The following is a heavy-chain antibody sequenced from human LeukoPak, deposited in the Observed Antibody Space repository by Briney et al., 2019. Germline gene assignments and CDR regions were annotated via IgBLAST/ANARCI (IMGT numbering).Heavy chain of an antibody. V-gene: IGHV4-39*01. J-gene: IGHJ4*02. CDR3: AGLGYCSGGSCYLWVLVDY. CDR2: IYYSGST. Sequence: PSETLSLTCTVSGGSISSSSYSWGWIRQPPGKGLEWIGSIYYSGSTYYNPSLKSRVTISVDTSKNQFSLKLSSVTAADTAVYYCAGLGYCSGGSCYLWVLVDYWGQGTLVTVSS. CDR1: GGSISSSSYS. D-gene: IGHD2-15*01.